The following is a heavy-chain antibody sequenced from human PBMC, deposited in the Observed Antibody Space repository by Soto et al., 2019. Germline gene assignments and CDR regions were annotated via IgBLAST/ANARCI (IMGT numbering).Heavy chain of an antibody. J-gene: IGHJ6*02. Sequence: ASVKVSCKASGYTFTSYGISWVRQAPGQGLEWMGWISAYNGNTNYAQKLQGRVTMITDTSTSTAYMELRSLRSDDTAVYYCARDLLNCIRTSCYALVYYGMDVWG. CDR1: GYTFTSYG. CDR3: ARDLLNCIRTSCYALVYYGMDV. D-gene: IGHD2-2*01. CDR2: ISAYNGNT. V-gene: IGHV1-18*01.